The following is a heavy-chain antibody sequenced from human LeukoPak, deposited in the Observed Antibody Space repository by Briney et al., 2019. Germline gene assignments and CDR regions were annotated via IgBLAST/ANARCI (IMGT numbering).Heavy chain of an antibody. J-gene: IGHJ6*03. CDR1: AGTYRTFA. CDR2: IIPIFGIP. CDR3: GLSGNYYYYYMDV. V-gene: IGHV1-69*13. Sequence: SVKVSCKASAGTYRTFAISWVRQAPGQGLEWMGGIIPIFGIPDSAQKFQGRLTITADESTTTAYMELSSLRSDDTAIYYCGLSGNYYYYYMDVWGKGTTVTISS. D-gene: IGHD6-25*01.